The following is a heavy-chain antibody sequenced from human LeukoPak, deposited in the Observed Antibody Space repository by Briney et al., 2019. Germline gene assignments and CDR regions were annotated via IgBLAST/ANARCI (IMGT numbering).Heavy chain of an antibody. V-gene: IGHV3-33*06. J-gene: IGHJ4*02. D-gene: IGHD2-15*01. CDR3: AKERYCSGGSCLDY. CDR2: IWYDGSNK. Sequence: PGGSLRLSCAASGFTFSSYGMHWVRQAPGKGLEWVAVIWYDGSNKYYADSVKGRFTISRDNSKNTLYPQMNSLRAEDTAVYYCAKERYCSGGSCLDYWGQGTLVTVSS. CDR1: GFTFSSYG.